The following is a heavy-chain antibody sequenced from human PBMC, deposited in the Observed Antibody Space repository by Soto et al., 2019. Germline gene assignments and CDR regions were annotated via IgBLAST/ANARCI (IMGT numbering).Heavy chain of an antibody. Sequence: QVQLVESGGGVVQPGRSLRLSCAASGFTFSSYAMHWVRQAPGKGLEWVAVISYDGSNKYYADSVKSRFTISRDNSKNTLYLQMNSLRAEDTAVYYCARETYSSGWTPTFDYWGQGTLVTVSS. J-gene: IGHJ4*02. CDR3: ARETYSSGWTPTFDY. CDR1: GFTFSSYA. V-gene: IGHV3-30-3*01. CDR2: ISYDGSNK. D-gene: IGHD6-19*01.